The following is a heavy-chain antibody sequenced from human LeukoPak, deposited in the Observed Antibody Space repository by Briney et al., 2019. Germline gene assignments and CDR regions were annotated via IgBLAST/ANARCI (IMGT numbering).Heavy chain of an antibody. V-gene: IGHV4-59*12. J-gene: IGHJ4*02. Sequence: SETLSLTCTVSGGSISSYYWSWIRQPPGKGLEWIGYIYYSGSTNYNPSLKSRVTISVDTSKNQFSLKLSSVTAADTAVYCCARDRSRGWGDYFDYWGQGTLVTVSS. CDR3: ARDRSRGWGDYFDY. CDR1: GGSISSYY. CDR2: IYYSGST. D-gene: IGHD3-16*01.